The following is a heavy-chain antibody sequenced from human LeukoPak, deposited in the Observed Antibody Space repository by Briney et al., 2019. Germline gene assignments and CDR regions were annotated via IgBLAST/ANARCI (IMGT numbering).Heavy chain of an antibody. Sequence: ASVKVSCKASGGTFSRYAISWVRQAPGQGLEWMGGIIPIFGTANYAQKFQGRVTITADESTSTAYMELSSLRSEDTAVYYCARVYLKRDYYDSSGCYSFDYWGQGTLVTVS. V-gene: IGHV1-69*13. CDR3: ARVYLKRDYYDSSGCYSFDY. D-gene: IGHD3-22*01. CDR1: GGTFSRYA. J-gene: IGHJ4*02. CDR2: IIPIFGTA.